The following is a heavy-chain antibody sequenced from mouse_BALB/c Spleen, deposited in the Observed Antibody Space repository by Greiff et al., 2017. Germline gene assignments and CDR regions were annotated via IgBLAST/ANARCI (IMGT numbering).Heavy chain of an antibody. Sequence: DVKLVESGPGLVKPSQSLSLTCSVTGYSITSGYYWNWIRQFPGNKLEWMGYISYDGSNNYNPSLKNRISITRDTSKNQFFLKLNSVTTEDTATYYCAVYYDYEGWFAYWGQGTLVTVSA. CDR1: GYSITSGYY. J-gene: IGHJ3*01. D-gene: IGHD2-4*01. CDR2: ISYDGSN. V-gene: IGHV3-6*02. CDR3: AVYYDYEGWFAY.